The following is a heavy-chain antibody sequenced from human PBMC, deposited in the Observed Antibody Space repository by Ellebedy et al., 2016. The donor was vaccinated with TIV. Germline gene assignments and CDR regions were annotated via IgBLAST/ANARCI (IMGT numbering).Heavy chain of an antibody. Sequence: GGSLRLSCAASGFTFSDHYMDWARQAPGKGLEWVGRIRNKATSYTTEYAASVRGRFTISRDDSENSLSLQMNSLKTEDTAVYYCARDKNGSPDYWGQGTLVTVSS. V-gene: IGHV3-72*01. CDR3: ARDKNGSPDY. D-gene: IGHD1-26*01. CDR2: IRNKATSYTT. CDR1: GFTFSDHY. J-gene: IGHJ4*02.